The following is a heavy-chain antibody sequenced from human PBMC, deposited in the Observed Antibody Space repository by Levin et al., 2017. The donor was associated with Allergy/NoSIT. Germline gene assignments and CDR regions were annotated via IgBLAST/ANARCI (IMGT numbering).Heavy chain of an antibody. J-gene: IGHJ6*02. V-gene: IGHV3-11*01. CDR1: GFTFSDYY. CDR2: ISSSGSTI. Sequence: PGGSLRLSCAASGFTFSDYYMSWIRQAPGKGLEWVSYISSSGSTIYYADSVKGRFTISRDNAKNSLYLQMNSLRAEDTAVYYCARAARDYGDYLGVYYYGMDVWGQGTTVTVSS. CDR3: ARAARDYGDYLGVYYYGMDV. D-gene: IGHD4-17*01.